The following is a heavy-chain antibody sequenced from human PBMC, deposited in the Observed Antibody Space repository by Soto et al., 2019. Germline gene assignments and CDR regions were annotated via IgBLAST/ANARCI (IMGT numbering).Heavy chain of an antibody. Sequence: QVQLVQSGAEVKKPGSSVKVSCKASGGTFSSYAISWVRQAPGQGLELMGGISTIFGTANYAQKFQGRVTITADESTSTAYRELSSLRAEDTAVYYCARDRYDSSGYYPHYYYGMDVCGQGTTVTVSS. J-gene: IGHJ6*02. CDR3: ARDRYDSSGYYPHYYYGMDV. D-gene: IGHD3-22*01. CDR2: ISTIFGTA. CDR1: GGTFSSYA. V-gene: IGHV1-69*01.